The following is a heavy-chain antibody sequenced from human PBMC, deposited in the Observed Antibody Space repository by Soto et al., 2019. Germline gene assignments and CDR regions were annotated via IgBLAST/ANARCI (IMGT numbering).Heavy chain of an antibody. CDR3: TRQYVDDYNSFDS. Sequence: EVQLVESGGGLVQPGGSLKLSCAASGFTFSASGMHWVRQASGKGLEWVGRIRSKANNYATAYAASVKGRFTVSRDDSKNTAYQQMDSLETEDTAVYYCTRQYVDDYNSFDSWGQGTLVTVSS. V-gene: IGHV3-73*01. CDR1: GFTFSASG. D-gene: IGHD4-4*01. CDR2: IRSKANNYAT. J-gene: IGHJ4*02.